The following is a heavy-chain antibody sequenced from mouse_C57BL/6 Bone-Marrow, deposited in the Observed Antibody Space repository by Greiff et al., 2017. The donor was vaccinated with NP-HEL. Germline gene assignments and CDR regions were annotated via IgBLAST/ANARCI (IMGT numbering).Heavy chain of an antibody. J-gene: IGHJ2*01. D-gene: IGHD1-1*01. Sequence: VQRVESGPELVKPGASVKISCKASGYAFSSSWMNWVKQRPGKGLEWIGRIYPGDGDTNYNGKFKGKATLTADKSSSTAYMQLSSLTSEDSAVYFCARGAGYGSSYDYWGQGTTLTVSS. CDR3: ARGAGYGSSYDY. V-gene: IGHV1-82*01. CDR2: IYPGDGDT. CDR1: GYAFSSSW.